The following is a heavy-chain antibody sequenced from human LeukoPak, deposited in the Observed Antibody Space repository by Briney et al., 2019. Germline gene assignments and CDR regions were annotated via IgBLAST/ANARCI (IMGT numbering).Heavy chain of an antibody. Sequence: GGSLRLSCAASGFTFSSYWMHWVRQAPGKGLVWVSRINSDGSTTNYADSVKGRFTISRDNAENTLYLQMNSLRVEDTAVYYCARRVSATRWFDPWGQGTLVTVSS. CDR3: ARRVSATRWFDP. D-gene: IGHD2-15*01. CDR1: GFTFSSYW. J-gene: IGHJ5*02. CDR2: INSDGSTT. V-gene: IGHV3-74*01.